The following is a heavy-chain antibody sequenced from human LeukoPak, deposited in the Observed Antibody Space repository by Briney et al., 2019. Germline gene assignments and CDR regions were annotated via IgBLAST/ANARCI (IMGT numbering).Heavy chain of an antibody. D-gene: IGHD3-3*01. CDR1: GYSFTTHW. CDR2: IYPGDSDI. Sequence: GESLKISCKGSGYSFTTHWIAWVRQMPGKGLEWMGIIYPGDSDIRYSPSFQGQVTISADKSISTAYLQWSSLKASDTAMYYCARQRPDFWSGGESRYFDYWGQGTLVTVSS. J-gene: IGHJ4*02. V-gene: IGHV5-51*01. CDR3: ARQRPDFWSGGESRYFDY.